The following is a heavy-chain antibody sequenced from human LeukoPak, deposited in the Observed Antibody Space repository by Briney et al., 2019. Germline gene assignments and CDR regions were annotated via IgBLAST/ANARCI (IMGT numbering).Heavy chain of an antibody. D-gene: IGHD6-13*01. CDR3: AREQLVRSYYYYGMDV. J-gene: IGHJ6*02. CDR2: IYSGGST. V-gene: IGHV3-66*01. Sequence: GGSLRLSCAASGFTVSSNYMSWVRQAPGKGLEWVSVIYSGGSTYYADSVKGRFTISRDNSKNTLYLQMNSLRAEDTAVYYCAREQLVRSYYYYGMDVWGQGTTVTVSS. CDR1: GFTVSSNY.